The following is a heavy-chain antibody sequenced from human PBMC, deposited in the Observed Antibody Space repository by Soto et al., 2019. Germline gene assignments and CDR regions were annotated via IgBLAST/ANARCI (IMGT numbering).Heavy chain of an antibody. J-gene: IGHJ5*02. V-gene: IGHV4-30-2*01. CDR2: IYHSGST. CDR1: GGSISSGGYS. Sequence: SETLSLTCAVSGGSISSGGYSWSWIRQPPGKGLEWIGYIYHSGSTYYNPSLKSRVTISVDRSKNQFSLKLSSVTAADTAVYYCARDQRAYCGGDCFYNWFDPWGQGTLVTVSS. CDR3: ARDQRAYCGGDCFYNWFDP. D-gene: IGHD2-21*02.